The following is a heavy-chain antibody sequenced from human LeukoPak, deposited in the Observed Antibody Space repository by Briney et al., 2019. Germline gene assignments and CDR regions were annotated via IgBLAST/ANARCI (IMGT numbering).Heavy chain of an antibody. D-gene: IGHD1/OR15-1a*01. CDR1: GFTFSSYS. Sequence: GGSLRLSCAASGFTFSSYSMNWVRQAPGKGLEWVSYISSSSSTIYYADSVKGGFTISRDNSKNTLYLEMNSLRAEDTAVYYCARSNCNSCYLGVWYYFDYWGQGALVTVSS. CDR2: ISSSSSTI. V-gene: IGHV3-48*01. CDR3: ARSNCNSCYLGVWYYFDY. J-gene: IGHJ4*02.